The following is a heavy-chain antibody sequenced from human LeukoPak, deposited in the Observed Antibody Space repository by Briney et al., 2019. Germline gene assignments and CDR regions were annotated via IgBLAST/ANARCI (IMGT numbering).Heavy chain of an antibody. CDR2: INHSGST. V-gene: IGHV4-34*01. Sequence: PSETLSLTCAVYGGSFSGYYWSWIRQPPGKGLEWIGEINHSGSTNYNPSLKSRVTISVDTSKNQFSLKLSSVTAADTAVYYCARGGGFVIDCWGQGTLVTVSS. CDR1: GGSFSGYY. J-gene: IGHJ4*02. D-gene: IGHD2-15*01. CDR3: ARGGGFVIDC.